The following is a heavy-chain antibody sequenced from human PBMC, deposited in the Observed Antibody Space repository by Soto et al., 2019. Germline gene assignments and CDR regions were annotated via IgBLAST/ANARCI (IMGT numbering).Heavy chain of an antibody. CDR1: GSTFSSSL. D-gene: IGHD5-18*01. V-gene: IGHV3-7*05. Sequence: SLRLSCGASGSTFSSSLMTWVRQAPGKGLEWVANINLDGSERNYVDSVKGRFTISRDNAKNLLYLQMNSLRAEDTAVYYCARDRAYNCFDYWGQGTLVTVSS. CDR3: ARDRAYNCFDY. CDR2: INLDGSER. J-gene: IGHJ4*02.